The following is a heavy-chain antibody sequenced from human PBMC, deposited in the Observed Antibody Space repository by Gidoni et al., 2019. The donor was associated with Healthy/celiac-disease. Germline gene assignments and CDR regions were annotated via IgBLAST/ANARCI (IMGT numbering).Heavy chain of an antibody. CDR2: FNHRGST. V-gene: IGHV4-34*01. CDR1: DGSFRGYY. J-gene: IGHJ2*01. D-gene: IGHD6-13*01. Sequence: QVQLQQWGAGLLKPSQTLSLTCAHYDGSFRGYYWSWIRTPPGKGLEWNGEFNHRGSTNYNPSLKSRVTISVDTSKNQFSLKLSSVTAADTAVYYCARVRQFSSSWYIYWYFDLWGRGTLVTVSS. CDR3: ARVRQFSSSWYIYWYFDL.